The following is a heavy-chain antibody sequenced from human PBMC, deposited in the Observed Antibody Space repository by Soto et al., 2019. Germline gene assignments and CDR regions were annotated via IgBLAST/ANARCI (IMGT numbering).Heavy chain of an antibody. J-gene: IGHJ4*02. CDR2: IYYSGST. CDR1: GGSISSSSYY. CDR3: AGDEGYCRSTSCYAFDY. D-gene: IGHD2-2*01. Sequence: SEALSLTCTVSGGSISSSSYYWGWIRQPPGKGLEWIGSIYYSGSTYYNPSLKSRVTISVDTSKNQFSLKLSSVTAADTAVYYCAGDEGYCRSTSCYAFDYWGQGTLVTVSS. V-gene: IGHV4-39*01.